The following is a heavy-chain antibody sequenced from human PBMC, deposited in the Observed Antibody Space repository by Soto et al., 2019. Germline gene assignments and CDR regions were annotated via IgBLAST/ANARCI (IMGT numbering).Heavy chain of an antibody. CDR2: ISSDGTTT. D-gene: IGHD2-8*01. CDR3: AIQDCTNDVCLEAGVTVGGALVY. Sequence: EVQLVGSGGGLVQPGKALRLSCAASGITFRTYWMHWVRQAPGKGPVWVSYISSDGTTTDYAASVKGRFTISRDNAKNTRDLQMDSLRVEDTAVYYCAIQDCTNDVCLEAGVTVGGALVYWGQGAQVTVSS. J-gene: IGHJ1*01. CDR1: GITFRTYW. V-gene: IGHV3-74*01.